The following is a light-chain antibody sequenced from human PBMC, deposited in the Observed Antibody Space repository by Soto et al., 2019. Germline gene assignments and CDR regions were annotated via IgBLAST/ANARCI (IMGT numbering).Light chain of an antibody. J-gene: IGKJ1*01. Sequence: EIVLTQSPATLSLSPGERATLSCRASQSVTDNYLAWYQQKPGQALRLVISGASSRTSGIPDRFSASGSGTDFTLTISRLEPEDFAVYYCQQYTGAPLTFGQGTKVEIK. CDR3: QQYTGAPLT. CDR1: QSVTDNY. V-gene: IGKV3-20*01. CDR2: GAS.